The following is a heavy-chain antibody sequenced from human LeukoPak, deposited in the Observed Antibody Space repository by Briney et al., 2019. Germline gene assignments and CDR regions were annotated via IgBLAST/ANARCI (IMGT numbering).Heavy chain of an antibody. J-gene: IGHJ5*02. Sequence: GGSLRLSCAASGFTFSSYAMSWVRQAPGKGLEWVANIKQDGTEKYYVDSVRGRFTISRDNAKNSLYLQMNSLRAEDTAVYYCARATASNWFDPWGQGTLVTVSS. V-gene: IGHV3-7*01. CDR1: GFTFSSYA. D-gene: IGHD2-21*01. CDR3: ARATASNWFDP. CDR2: IKQDGTEK.